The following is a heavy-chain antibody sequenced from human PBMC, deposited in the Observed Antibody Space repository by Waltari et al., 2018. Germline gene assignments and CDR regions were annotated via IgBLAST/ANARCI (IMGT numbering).Heavy chain of an antibody. V-gene: IGHV4-38-2*01. D-gene: IGHD5-12*01. Sequence: QVQLQESGPGLVKPSETLSLTCAVSGYSISSGYYWGWIRQPPGKGLEWIGSIYHSGSTYYTPSLKSRVTISVDTSKNQFSLKLSSVTAADTAVYYCASIVARAFDIWGQGTMVTVSS. J-gene: IGHJ3*02. CDR2: IYHSGST. CDR1: GYSISSGYY. CDR3: ASIVARAFDI.